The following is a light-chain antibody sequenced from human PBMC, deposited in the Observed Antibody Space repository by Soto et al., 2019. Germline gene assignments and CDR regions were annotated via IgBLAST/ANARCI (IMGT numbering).Light chain of an antibody. CDR3: QQYGSSPMYT. Sequence: EVVLTQSPGTLSLSPGERATLSCRASQSVSGSYLAWYQQKPGQAARLLIYGASNRATGIPDRFSGSGSGTDFTLPITRLEPEDFAVYYCQQYGSSPMYTFGQGTKLEIK. V-gene: IGKV3-20*01. CDR1: QSVSGSY. J-gene: IGKJ2*01. CDR2: GAS.